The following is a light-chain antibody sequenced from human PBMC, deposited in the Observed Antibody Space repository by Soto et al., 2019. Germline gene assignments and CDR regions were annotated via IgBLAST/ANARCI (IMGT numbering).Light chain of an antibody. J-gene: IGKJ5*01. CDR2: GAS. CDR1: QTISRNY. CDR3: QQYGGPVPWT. V-gene: IGKV3-20*01. Sequence: EVVLTQTPGTLSLSPGERSSVSCISIQTISRNYLAWYQKKPGQAPRLLIYGASTRATGIPDRFTGSGSGTDFTLTIARLEPEDFAVYYCQQYGGPVPWTFGQGTLLEVK.